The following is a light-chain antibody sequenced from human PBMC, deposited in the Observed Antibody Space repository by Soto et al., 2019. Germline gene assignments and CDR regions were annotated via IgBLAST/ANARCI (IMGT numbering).Light chain of an antibody. CDR2: EVR. J-gene: IGLJ1*01. CDR1: SSDIGGYDY. V-gene: IGLV2-14*01. CDR3: CSYTRTSNHYF. Sequence: QSVLNQPASVSGSHGQPITISCTGTSSDIGGYDYVSWYQQRPGKAPKLMIYEVRDRPSGVSNRFSGSKSGNTASLTISGLQAEDEAVYYCCSYTRTSNHYFFGSGTKVTVL.